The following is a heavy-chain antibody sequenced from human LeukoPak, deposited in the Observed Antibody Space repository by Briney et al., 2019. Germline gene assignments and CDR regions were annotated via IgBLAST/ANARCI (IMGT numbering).Heavy chain of an antibody. Sequence: SETLSLTCTVSGGSVSSGSYYWSWIRQPPGKGLEWIGYINYSGSTNYNPSLKSRVTISVDTSKNQFSLKLSSVTAADTAVYYCAREGGEYYDFWSGYRTQNYYYGMDVWGQGTTVTVSS. V-gene: IGHV4-61*01. J-gene: IGHJ6*02. D-gene: IGHD3-3*01. CDR1: GGSVSSGSYY. CDR2: INYSGST. CDR3: AREGGEYYDFWSGYRTQNYYYGMDV.